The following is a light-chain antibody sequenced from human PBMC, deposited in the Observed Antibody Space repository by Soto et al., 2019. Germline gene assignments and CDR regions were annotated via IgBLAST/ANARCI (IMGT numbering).Light chain of an antibody. CDR1: SSDVGGYNY. Sequence: QSVLTQPASVSGSPGQSITISCTGTSSDVGGYNYVSWYQQHPGKAPKLMIYDVSNRPSGVSYRFSGSKSGNTASLTISGLQAEDEADYYCSSYTSSSTRVFGTGTKLTV. J-gene: IGLJ1*01. CDR2: DVS. CDR3: SSYTSSSTRV. V-gene: IGLV2-14*01.